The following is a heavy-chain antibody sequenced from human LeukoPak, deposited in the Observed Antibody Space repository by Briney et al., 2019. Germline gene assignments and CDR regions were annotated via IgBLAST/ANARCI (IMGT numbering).Heavy chain of an antibody. CDR2: ISAYNGNT. CDR3: ASGYCSGGSCYGLLDY. D-gene: IGHD2-15*01. J-gene: IGHJ4*02. V-gene: IGHV1-18*01. Sequence: ASVKVSCKASGYTFNTYGISWVRQAPGQGLDRMGLISAYNGNTNYAQKLQGRVTMSTDTSTNTAYMELRSLRSDDTAVYYCASGYCSGGSCYGLLDYWGQGTLVIVSS. CDR1: GYTFNTYG.